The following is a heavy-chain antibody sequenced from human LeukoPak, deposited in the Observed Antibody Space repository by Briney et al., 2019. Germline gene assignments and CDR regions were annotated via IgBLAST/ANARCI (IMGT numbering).Heavy chain of an antibody. CDR2: IWYDGSNK. Sequence: GGSLRLSCAASGFTFSSYGMHWVRQAPGKGLEWVAVIWYDGSNKYYADSVKGRFTISRDNSENTLYLQMNSLRAEDTAVYYCAKDMRYYYYMDVWGKGTTVTVSS. D-gene: IGHD2-2*01. CDR1: GFTFSSYG. J-gene: IGHJ6*03. CDR3: AKDMRYYYYMDV. V-gene: IGHV3-33*06.